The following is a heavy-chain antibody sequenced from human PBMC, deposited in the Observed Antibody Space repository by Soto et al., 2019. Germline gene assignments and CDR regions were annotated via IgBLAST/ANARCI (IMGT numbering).Heavy chain of an antibody. CDR2: ISSSGSTI. Sequence: PGVSLRLSWAASGFTFSDYYMSWIRQAPGKGLEWVSYISSSGSTIYYADSVKGRFTISRDNAKNSLYLQMKSLRAEDTAVYYCARYASYSSGWRNYWGKGTLVTVSS. J-gene: IGHJ4*02. CDR3: ARYASYSSGWRNY. D-gene: IGHD6-19*01. V-gene: IGHV3-11*01. CDR1: GFTFSDYY.